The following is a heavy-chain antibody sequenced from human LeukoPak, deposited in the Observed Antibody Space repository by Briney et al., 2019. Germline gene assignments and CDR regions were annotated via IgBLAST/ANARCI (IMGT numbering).Heavy chain of an antibody. Sequence: SVKVSCKASGGTFSSYAISWVRQAPGQGLEWMGGIIPIFGTANYAQKFQGRVTITTDESTSTAYMELSSLRSEDTAVYYCARGFWSGYYTPYYYYYMDVWGKGTTVTVSS. V-gene: IGHV1-69*05. D-gene: IGHD3-3*01. CDR3: ARGFWSGYYTPYYYYYMDV. CDR2: IIPIFGTA. CDR1: GGTFSSYA. J-gene: IGHJ6*03.